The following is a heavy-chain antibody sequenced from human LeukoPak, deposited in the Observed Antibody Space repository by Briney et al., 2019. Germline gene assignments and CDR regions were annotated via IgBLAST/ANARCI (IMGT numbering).Heavy chain of an antibody. CDR3: VRDNVRLFDY. CDR2: IKLDGSEK. CDR1: GFTFSTYW. Sequence: GGSLRLSCAVSGFTFSTYWMSWLRQAPGKGLEWVANIKLDGSEKYYVDSVKGRFTISRDNSKNSLYLQMNSLRAEDTAVYYCVRDNVRLFDYWGRGTLVTVSS. V-gene: IGHV3-7*01. D-gene: IGHD6-6*01. J-gene: IGHJ4*02.